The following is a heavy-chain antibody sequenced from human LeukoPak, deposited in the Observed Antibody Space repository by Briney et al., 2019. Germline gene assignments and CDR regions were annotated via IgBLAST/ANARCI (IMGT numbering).Heavy chain of an antibody. Sequence: ASETLSLTCTVSGGSISSYYWSWIRQPPGKGLEWIGYIYYSGSTNYNPSLKSRVTISVDTSKNQFSLKLSSVTAVDTAVYYCARVVQRRGYYSFFYYYYMDVWGKGTTVTVSS. V-gene: IGHV4-59*01. CDR3: ARVVQRRGYYSFFYYYYMDV. CDR1: GGSISSYY. J-gene: IGHJ6*03. D-gene: IGHD3-3*01. CDR2: IYYSGST.